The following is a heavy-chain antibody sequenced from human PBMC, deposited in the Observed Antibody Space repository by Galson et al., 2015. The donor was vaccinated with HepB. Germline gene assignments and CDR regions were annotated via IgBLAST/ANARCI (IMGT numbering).Heavy chain of an antibody. CDR1: GFTFSNNG. D-gene: IGHD4-17*01. CDR2: IRYDGSET. V-gene: IGHV3-33*01. CDR3: ARISGGDLNIDY. Sequence: SLRLSCAASGFTFSNNGMHWVRQAPGKGLEWVAVIRYDGSETDYADSVKGRFTISRDNSKNTLYLQMNSLRAEDTAVYYCARISGGDLNIDYWGQGTLVTVSS. J-gene: IGHJ4*02.